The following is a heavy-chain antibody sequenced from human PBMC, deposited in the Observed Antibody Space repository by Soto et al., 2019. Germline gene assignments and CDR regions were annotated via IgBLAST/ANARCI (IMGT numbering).Heavy chain of an antibody. CDR1: GGSFSGYY. Sequence: SETLSLTCAVYGGSFSGYYWSWIRQPPGKGLEWIGEINHSGSTNYNPSLKSRVTISVDTSKNQFSLKLSSVTAADTAVYYCATKTKGGYSSSSKYNWFDPWGQGTLGTVS. V-gene: IGHV4-34*01. D-gene: IGHD6-6*01. CDR2: INHSGST. J-gene: IGHJ5*02. CDR3: ATKTKGGYSSSSKYNWFDP.